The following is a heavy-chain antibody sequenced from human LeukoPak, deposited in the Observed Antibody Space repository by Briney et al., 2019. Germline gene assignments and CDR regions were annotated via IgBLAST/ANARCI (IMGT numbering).Heavy chain of an antibody. CDR3: ARVRYCSGGSCYSGPPWFDP. CDR2: ISYDGSNK. D-gene: IGHD2-15*01. Sequence: GGSLRLSCAASGFTFSSYAMHWVRQAPGKGLEWVAVISYDGSNKYYADSVKGRFTISRDNSKNTLYLQMNSLRAEDTAVYYCARVRYCSGGSCYSGPPWFDPWGQGTLVTVSS. V-gene: IGHV3-30*04. J-gene: IGHJ5*02. CDR1: GFTFSSYA.